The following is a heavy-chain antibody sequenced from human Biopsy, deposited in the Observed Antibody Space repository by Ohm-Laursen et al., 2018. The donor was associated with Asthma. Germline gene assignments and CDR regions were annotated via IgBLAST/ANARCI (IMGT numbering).Heavy chain of an antibody. CDR2: IYSGGTS. CDR1: GFAFSRDY. CDR3: ARGDSSGWSHYYFDY. D-gene: IGHD6-19*01. Sequence: SLRLSCSASGFAFSRDYMFWVRQAPGKGLEWVSVIYSGGTSHTADSVRGRFTISRDYSKNTLYLQMHSLRAEDTTVYYCARGDSSGWSHYYFDYWGQGTLVTVSS. V-gene: IGHV3-53*01. J-gene: IGHJ4*02.